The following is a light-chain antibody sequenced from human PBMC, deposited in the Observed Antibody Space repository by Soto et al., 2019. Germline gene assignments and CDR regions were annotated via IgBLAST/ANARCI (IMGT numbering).Light chain of an antibody. CDR3: QQANSFPWT. CDR1: QGITGY. CDR2: AAS. V-gene: IGKV1-12*01. Sequence: DTQMTQSPSSVSASVGDRVTITCRADQGITGYLAWYQQKPGKAPKLLIYAASTLQSGVPARFSGSESGRDFTLTISSLQPEDFATYYCQQANSFPWTFGQGTKVDIK. J-gene: IGKJ1*01.